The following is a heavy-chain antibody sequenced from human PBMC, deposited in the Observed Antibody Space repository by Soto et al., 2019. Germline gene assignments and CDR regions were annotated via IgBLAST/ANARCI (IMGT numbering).Heavy chain of an antibody. V-gene: IGHV3-11*01. CDR2: ISSDGDST. D-gene: IGHD3-10*01. Sequence: GGSLRLSCEASGFIFTDFYMAWIRQAPGKGLEWVSYISSDGDSTYADSVKGRFTISRDNAKNSLYLQMNSLRVEDTAVYYCVRDRDRRWFDPWGQATLVTVSS. CDR1: GFIFTDFY. CDR3: VRDRDRRWFDP. J-gene: IGHJ5*02.